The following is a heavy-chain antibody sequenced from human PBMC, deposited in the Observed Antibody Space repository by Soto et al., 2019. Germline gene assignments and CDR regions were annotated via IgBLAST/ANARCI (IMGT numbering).Heavy chain of an antibody. V-gene: IGHV1-3*01. CDR3: ARDRCSGGTCYSSYSDY. CDR2: INAGNGNT. D-gene: IGHD2-15*01. CDR1: GYTFTSYS. Sequence: QVPLVQSGAEVKKPGASLKVSCKASGYTFTSYSMHWVRQAPGQRLEWMGWINAGNGNTKYSQQFQGRLSITRDTSANTAYLELSSLTSEDTAVYYCARDRCSGGTCYSSYSDYWGQGSLVTVSA. J-gene: IGHJ4*02.